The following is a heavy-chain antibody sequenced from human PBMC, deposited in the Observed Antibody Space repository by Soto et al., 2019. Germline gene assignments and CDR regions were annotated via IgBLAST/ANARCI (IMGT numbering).Heavy chain of an antibody. CDR1: GFTFSSYA. Sequence: EMQLLESGGGLEQPGGSLRLSCAASGFTFSSYAMTWVRQAPGKGLEWVSLISGGSSSTYYADSVKGRFTISSDNSKKTLYLQMNSLRAEDTAVYYCAKDFWFGDLLSATYSYGMDVWGQGTSVTVSS. CDR2: ISGGSSST. CDR3: AKDFWFGDLLSATYSYGMDV. J-gene: IGHJ6*02. D-gene: IGHD3-10*01. V-gene: IGHV3-23*01.